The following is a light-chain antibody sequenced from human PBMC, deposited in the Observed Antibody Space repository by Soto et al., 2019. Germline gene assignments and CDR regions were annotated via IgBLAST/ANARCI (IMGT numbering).Light chain of an antibody. V-gene: IGLV2-14*03. J-gene: IGLJ1*01. CDR3: CSLTTSHTYV. Sequence: QSALTQPASVSGAPGQSITISCTGTSSDIGHYDYVSWYQQHPGKAPKLMIYHVTYRPSGVSNRYSGSKSGNSASLTISGLQADDEADYYCCSLTTSHTYVFGSGTKVTVL. CDR2: HVT. CDR1: SSDIGHYDY.